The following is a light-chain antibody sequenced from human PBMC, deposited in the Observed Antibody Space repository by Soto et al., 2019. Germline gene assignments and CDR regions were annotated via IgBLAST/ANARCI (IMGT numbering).Light chain of an antibody. V-gene: IGLV2-14*03. J-gene: IGLJ1*01. CDR3: CSLTTSHTYV. Sequence: QSALTQPASVSGAPGQSITISCTGTSSDIGHYDYVSWYQQHPGKAPKLMIYHVTYRPSGVSNRYSGSKSGNSASLTISGLQADDEADYYCCSLTTSHTYVFGSGTKVTVL. CDR2: HVT. CDR1: SSDIGHYDY.